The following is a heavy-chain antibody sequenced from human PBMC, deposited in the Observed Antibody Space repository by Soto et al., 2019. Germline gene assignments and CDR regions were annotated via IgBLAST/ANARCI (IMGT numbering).Heavy chain of an antibody. V-gene: IGHV1-46*01. CDR3: ARADSGSYCCSGY. J-gene: IGHJ4*02. Sequence: QVQLVQSGAEVKKPGASVTVSCKASGYTFTKYYMHWVRQAPGQGLEWMGIINPSGGSTAYAQKFQGRDTMTRDTSTSTVYMELSSLRSEDTAVYFCARADSGSYCCSGYWGQGTLLTVSS. CDR2: INPSGGST. CDR1: GYTFTKYY. D-gene: IGHD1-26*01.